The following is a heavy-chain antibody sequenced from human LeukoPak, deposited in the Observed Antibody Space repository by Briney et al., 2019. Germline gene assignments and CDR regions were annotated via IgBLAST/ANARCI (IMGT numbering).Heavy chain of an antibody. D-gene: IGHD3-10*01. Sequence: PSETLSLTCTVSGGSISSGYYYWSRIRQPPGKDLEWIGYIYYSASTYYNPSLKSRVTISVDTSKSQFSVTLSSVTAADTAVYYCARVVIYGSGRRAFDIWGQGTMVTVSS. J-gene: IGHJ3*02. CDR2: IYYSAST. V-gene: IGHV4-30-4*01. CDR3: ARVVIYGSGRRAFDI. CDR1: GGSISSGYYY.